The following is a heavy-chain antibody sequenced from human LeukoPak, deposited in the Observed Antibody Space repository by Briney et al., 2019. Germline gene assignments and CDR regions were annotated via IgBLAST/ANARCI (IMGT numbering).Heavy chain of an antibody. CDR1: GFSRSTTGVG. CDR3: AHSVIVGGTLGYFDY. CDR2: SYWGDDR. Sequence: SGPTLVNPTQTLTLTCTFSGFSRSTTGVGVAWIRQPPGKAREWLALSYWGDDRRYSPSRKSRLTINKDTSKTQLVTTMTNMDPVDTATYCCAHSVIVGGTLGYFDYWGQGTLVTVSS. V-gene: IGHV2-5*02. J-gene: IGHJ4*02. D-gene: IGHD1-26*01.